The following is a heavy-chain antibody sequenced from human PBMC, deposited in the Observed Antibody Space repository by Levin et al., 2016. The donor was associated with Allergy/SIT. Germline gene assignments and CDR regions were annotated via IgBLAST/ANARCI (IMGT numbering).Heavy chain of an antibody. CDR2: ISSSGYTT. J-gene: IGHJ4*02. V-gene: IGHV3-11*04. CDR1: GFTFSNNY. Sequence: GGSLRLSCAASGFTFSNNYLSWIRQSPGKGLEWVSFISSSGYTTFYADSVKGRFTISRDNSKNALFLQMNSLRTEDTAVYYCAKNYVPFDETYGPDYWGQGTLVTVSS. D-gene: IGHD3-16*01. CDR3: AKNYVPFDETYGPDY.